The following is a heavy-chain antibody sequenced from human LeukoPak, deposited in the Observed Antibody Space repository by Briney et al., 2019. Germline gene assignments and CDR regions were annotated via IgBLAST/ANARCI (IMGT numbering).Heavy chain of an antibody. CDR1: GGSISSSSYY. J-gene: IGHJ4*02. CDR2: IYYSGST. V-gene: IGHV4-39*01. D-gene: IGHD5-24*01. Sequence: SETLSLTCTVSGGSISSSSYYWGWIRQPPGKGLEWIGSIYYSGSTYYNPSLKSRVTISVDTSKNQFSLKLSSVTAADTAVYYCARRRGWLQGHDYWGQGTLVTVSS. CDR3: ARRRGWLQGHDY.